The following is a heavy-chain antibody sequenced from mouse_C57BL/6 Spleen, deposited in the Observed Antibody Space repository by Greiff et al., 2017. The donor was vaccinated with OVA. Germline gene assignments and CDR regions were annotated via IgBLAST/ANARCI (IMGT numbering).Heavy chain of an antibody. CDR3: ARQGDYGSSYSYYFDY. Sequence: VQVVESGPGLVAPSQSLSITCTVSGFSLTSYGVHWVRQPPGKGLEWLVVIWSDGSTTYNSALKSRLSISKDNSKSQVFLKMNSLQTDDTAMYYCARQGDYGSSYSYYFDYWGQGTTLTVSS. J-gene: IGHJ2*01. CDR1: GFSLTSYG. D-gene: IGHD1-1*01. CDR2: IWSDGST. V-gene: IGHV2-6-1*01.